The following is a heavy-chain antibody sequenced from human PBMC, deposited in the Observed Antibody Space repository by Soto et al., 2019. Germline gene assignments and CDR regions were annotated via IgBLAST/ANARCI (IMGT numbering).Heavy chain of an antibody. CDR3: ARDRRVRYSSSRRRTEV. J-gene: IGHJ6*02. D-gene: IGHD6-13*01. CDR1: GGSINRYW. CDR2: VYSSGST. V-gene: IGHV4-4*07. Sequence: SDTLSLNCSVSGGSINRYWWRLLRLPAGKGLECIGRVYSSGSTYYNPSLKSRVTISVYTPKNQFSLKLSSVTAADTAVYYCARDRRVRYSSSRRRTEVWCRGATVTVSS.